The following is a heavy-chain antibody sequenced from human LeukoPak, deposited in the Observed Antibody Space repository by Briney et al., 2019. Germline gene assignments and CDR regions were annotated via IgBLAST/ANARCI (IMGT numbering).Heavy chain of an antibody. D-gene: IGHD2-15*01. CDR2: IYYSGST. V-gene: IGHV4-31*03. CDR3: ARGYCSGGSCYTFDY. J-gene: IGHJ4*02. Sequence: SETLSLTCTVSGGSISSGGYYWSWLRQHPGKGLEWIGYIYYSGSTYYNPSLKSRVTISVDTSKNQFSLKLSSVTAADTAVYYCARGYCSGGSCYTFDYWGQGTLVTVSS. CDR1: GGSISSGGYY.